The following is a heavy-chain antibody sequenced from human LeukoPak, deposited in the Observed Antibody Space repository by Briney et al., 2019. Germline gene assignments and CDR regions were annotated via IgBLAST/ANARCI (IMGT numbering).Heavy chain of an antibody. Sequence: QPGGSLRLSCAASGFTFTNYAIHWVRQAPGKGLEWVAVIWYDGSDKYYADSVKGRFTISRDSSKGTLLLQMNSLRVEDTAIYYCARDAGVVLVPSYYFDNWGQGTLVTVSS. V-gene: IGHV3-33*01. D-gene: IGHD3-3*01. CDR1: GFTFTNYA. CDR3: ARDAGVVLVPSYYFDN. J-gene: IGHJ4*02. CDR2: IWYDGSDK.